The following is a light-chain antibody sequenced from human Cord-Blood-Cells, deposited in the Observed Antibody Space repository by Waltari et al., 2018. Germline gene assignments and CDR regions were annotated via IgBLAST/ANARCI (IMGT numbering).Light chain of an antibody. CDR1: QDISNY. CDR3: QQYDNLPWT. Sequence: DIQMTPYPSSLSASVGDRVTITCQASQDISNYLNWYQQKPGKAPKLLIYDASNLETGVPSRFSGSGSGTDFTFTISSLQPEDIATYYCQQYDNLPWTFGQGTKVEIK. V-gene: IGKV1-33*01. J-gene: IGKJ1*01. CDR2: DAS.